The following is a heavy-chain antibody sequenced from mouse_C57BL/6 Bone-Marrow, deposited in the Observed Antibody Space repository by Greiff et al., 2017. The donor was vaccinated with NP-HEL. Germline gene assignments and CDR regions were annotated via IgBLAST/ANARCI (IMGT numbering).Heavy chain of an antibody. J-gene: IGHJ4*01. CDR1: GFTFSDYY. CDR2: ISNGGGST. Sequence: EVQVVESGGGLVQPGGSLKLSCAASGFTFSDYYMYWVRQTPEKRLEWVAYISNGGGSTYYPDTVKGRFTISRDNAKNTLYLQMSRLKSEDTAMYYCARHGPYYSNYDYAMDYWGQGTSVTVSS. D-gene: IGHD2-5*01. CDR3: ARHGPYYSNYDYAMDY. V-gene: IGHV5-12*01.